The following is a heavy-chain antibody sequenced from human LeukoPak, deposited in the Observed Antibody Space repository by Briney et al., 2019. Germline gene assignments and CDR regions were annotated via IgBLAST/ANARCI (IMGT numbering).Heavy chain of an antibody. CDR3: ARVLETYSSGWYRPYFDY. D-gene: IGHD6-19*01. Sequence: SETLSLTCTVSGGSISNYYWSWIRQPPGKGLEWIGYIYHSGSTNYNPSLKSRVTISVDTSKNQFSLKLSSVTAADTVVYYCARVLETYSSGWYRPYFDYWGQGTLVTVSS. CDR2: IYHSGST. V-gene: IGHV4-59*01. J-gene: IGHJ4*02. CDR1: GGSISNYY.